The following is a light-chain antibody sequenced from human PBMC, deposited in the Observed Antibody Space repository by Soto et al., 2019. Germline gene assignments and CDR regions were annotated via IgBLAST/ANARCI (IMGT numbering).Light chain of an antibody. CDR1: SSDVGGYNY. CDR3: SSYTGTNNFVL. J-gene: IGLJ2*01. CDR2: EVN. Sequence: QSALTQPASVSGSPGQSVTISCTGTSSDVGGYNYVSWYQQHPGKAPTLMIYEVNYRPSGVSDRFSGSKSGNTASLTISGLQAEDEADYYCSSYTGTNNFVLFGGGTQLTVL. V-gene: IGLV2-14*01.